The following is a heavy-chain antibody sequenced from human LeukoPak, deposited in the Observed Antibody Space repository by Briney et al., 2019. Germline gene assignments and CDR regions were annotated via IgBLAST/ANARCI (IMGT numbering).Heavy chain of an antibody. J-gene: IGHJ4*02. D-gene: IGHD2-2*01. CDR1: GYTFTSYG. CDR3: ARVGYCSSTSCYAGDY. CDR2: IGAYNGNT. Sequence: GASVKVSCKASGYTFTSYGISWVRQAPGQGLEWMGWIGAYNGNTNYAQKLQGRVTMTTDTSTSTAYMELRSLRSDDTAVYYCARVGYCSSTSCYAGDYWGQGTLVTVSS. V-gene: IGHV1-18*01.